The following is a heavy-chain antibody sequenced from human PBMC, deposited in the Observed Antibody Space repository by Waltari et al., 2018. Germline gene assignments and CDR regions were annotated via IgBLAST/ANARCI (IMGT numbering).Heavy chain of an antibody. V-gene: IGHV4-34*01. Sequence: QVQLQQWGAGLLKPSETLSLTCAVYGGSFSGYYWSWIRQPPGKGLEWNGEINNSGRTNYNPSLKSRVTISVDTSKNQFYLKLSSVTAADTAVYYCARGLPRSGIAAARRAFDIWGQGTMVTVSS. D-gene: IGHD6-13*01. J-gene: IGHJ3*02. CDR2: INNSGRT. CDR1: GGSFSGYY. CDR3: ARGLPRSGIAAARRAFDI.